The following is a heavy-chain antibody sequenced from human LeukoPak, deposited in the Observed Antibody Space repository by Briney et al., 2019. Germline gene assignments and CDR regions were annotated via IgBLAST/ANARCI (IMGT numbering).Heavy chain of an antibody. J-gene: IGHJ4*02. CDR1: GFTFSSYA. CDR3: AKDHWDYSNYYFDY. V-gene: IGHV3-23*01. Sequence: GGSLRLSCAASGFTFSSYAMSWVRQAPGEGLEWVSAISGSGGSTYYADSVKGRFTISRDNSKNTLYLQMNSLRAEDTAVYYCAKDHWDYSNYYFDYWGQGTLVTVSS. D-gene: IGHD4-11*01. CDR2: ISGSGGST.